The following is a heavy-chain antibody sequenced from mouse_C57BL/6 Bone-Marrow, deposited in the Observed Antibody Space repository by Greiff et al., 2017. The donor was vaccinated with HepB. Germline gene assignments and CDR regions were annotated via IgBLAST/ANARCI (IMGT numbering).Heavy chain of an antibody. J-gene: IGHJ4*01. Sequence: EVKLMESGGGLVQPGGSLKLSCAASGFTFSDYYMYWVRQTPEKRLEWVAYISNGGGSTYSPDTVKGRFTIPRDNAKNTLYLQMSRLKSEDTAMYYSARHMATVVATDAMDYWGQGGSVTVSS. CDR1: GFTFSDYY. CDR2: ISNGGGST. D-gene: IGHD1-1*01. V-gene: IGHV5-12*01. CDR3: ARHMATVVATDAMDY.